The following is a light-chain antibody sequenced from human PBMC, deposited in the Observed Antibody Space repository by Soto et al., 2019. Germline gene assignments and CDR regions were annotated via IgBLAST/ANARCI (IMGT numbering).Light chain of an antibody. V-gene: IGKV3-20*01. CDR2: GAS. Sequence: EIVLTQSPGTLSLSPGERATLSCRASQSVTSTYLAWYQHKPGQAPRLLISGASSRAAGIPDRFSGSGSGTDFTLTISRLEPEDFAVYYCQQYGGSPPLTFGGGTKVEI. CDR3: QQYGGSPPLT. J-gene: IGKJ4*01. CDR1: QSVTSTY.